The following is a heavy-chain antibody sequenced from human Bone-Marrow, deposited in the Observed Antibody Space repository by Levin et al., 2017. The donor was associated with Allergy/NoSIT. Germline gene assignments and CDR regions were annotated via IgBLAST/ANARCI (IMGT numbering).Heavy chain of an antibody. D-gene: IGHD2-15*01. CDR2: ISGSGGST. CDR3: AKKYCSGGKCYSLDY. V-gene: IGHV3-23*01. J-gene: IGHJ4*02. Sequence: PGESLKISCAASGFTFSNYAMSWVRQAPGKGLEWVSAISGSGGSTYYADSVKGRFTISRDNSKNTLYLQMNSLRAEDTAVYYCAKKYCSGGKCYSLDYWGQGTLVTVSS. CDR1: GFTFSNYA.